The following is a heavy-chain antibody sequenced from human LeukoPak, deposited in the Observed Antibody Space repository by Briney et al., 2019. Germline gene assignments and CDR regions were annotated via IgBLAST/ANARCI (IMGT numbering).Heavy chain of an antibody. V-gene: IGHV1-69*01. J-gene: IGHJ4*02. Sequence: ASVKVSCKTSGGTFSSYAISWVRQAPGHGLEWMGGIIPIFGTANYAQKFQGRVTITADESTSTAYMELSSLRSEDTAVYYCARGGYSGYDYPSFDYWGQGTLVTVSS. CDR2: IIPIFGTA. CDR3: ARGGYSGYDYPSFDY. D-gene: IGHD5-12*01. CDR1: GGTFSSYA.